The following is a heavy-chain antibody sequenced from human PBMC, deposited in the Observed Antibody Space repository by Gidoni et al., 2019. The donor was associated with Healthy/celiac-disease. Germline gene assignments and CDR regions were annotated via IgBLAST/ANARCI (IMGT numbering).Heavy chain of an antibody. D-gene: IGHD6-19*01. CDR2: ISGSGGST. CDR1: GFTFSSYA. V-gene: IGHV3-23*01. Sequence: EVQLLESGGGLVQPGGSLRLSCAASGFTFSSYAISWVRQAPGKGLGWVSAISGSGGSTYYADSVKGRFTISRDNSKNTLYLQMNSLRAEDTAVYYCAKKFAVAGNLNWFDPWGQGTLVTVSS. J-gene: IGHJ5*02. CDR3: AKKFAVAGNLNWFDP.